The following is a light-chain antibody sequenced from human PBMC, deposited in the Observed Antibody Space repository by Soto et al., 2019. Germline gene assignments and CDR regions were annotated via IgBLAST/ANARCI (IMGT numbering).Light chain of an antibody. CDR2: AES. CDR1: QDIGAR. CDR3: QQHNSYPWP. J-gene: IGKJ1*01. V-gene: IGKV1-17*03. Sequence: DIQMTQSPSSFSSSVGDRITITCRASQDIGARLAWFKKNPGKAPQYPIKAESILQSGVPSRFSGSGFGQELPSPISSLQPDDFANYSCQQHNSYPWPFGQGPKVE.